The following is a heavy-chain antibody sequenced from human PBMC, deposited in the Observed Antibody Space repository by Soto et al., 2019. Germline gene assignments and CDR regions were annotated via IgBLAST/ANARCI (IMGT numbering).Heavy chain of an antibody. D-gene: IGHD4-17*01. CDR1: GYTFTSYY. CDR3: ARDLYGDYWFDP. Sequence: QVQLVQSGAEVKKPGASVKVSCKASGYTFTSYYMHWVRQAPGQGLEWMGIINPSGGSTSYAQKCQGRVTMTRDTSTSTVYMELSSLRSEDTAVYYCARDLYGDYWFDPWGQGTLVTGSS. J-gene: IGHJ5*02. V-gene: IGHV1-46*01. CDR2: INPSGGST.